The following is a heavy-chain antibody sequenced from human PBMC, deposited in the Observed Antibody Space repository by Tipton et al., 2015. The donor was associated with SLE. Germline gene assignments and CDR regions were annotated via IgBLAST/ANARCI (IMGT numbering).Heavy chain of an antibody. J-gene: IGHJ6*02. V-gene: IGHV4-39*07. Sequence: TLSLTCIVSGDSISSSSYYWGWIRQPPGKGLEWVGNVYYTGNTFYNPSLKSRVTILVDTSKNQFSLKLSSVTAADTAVYFCARHCSGAGCTHRSVFYGMDVWGQGTTVTVSS. D-gene: IGHD2-15*01. CDR1: GDSISSSSYY. CDR3: ARHCSGAGCTHRSVFYGMDV. CDR2: VYYTGNT.